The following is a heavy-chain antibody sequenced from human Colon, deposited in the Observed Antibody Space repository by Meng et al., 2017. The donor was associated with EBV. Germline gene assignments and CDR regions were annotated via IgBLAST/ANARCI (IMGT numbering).Heavy chain of an antibody. CDR1: GGSLSGYY. V-gene: IGHV4-34*02. CDR3: ARTFGYCSNNNCPRTLGY. CDR2: INHSGSA. J-gene: IGHJ4*02. Sequence: QVQLQQWGVRPLMPSETPSLTCGVSGGSLSGYYWSWIRHFPGRTLEFIGDINHSGSANYNPSLRSRVTISVDTSKNQIFLNLHSVTAADTAVYHCARTFGYCSNNNCPRTLGYWGQGTLVTVSS. D-gene: IGHD2-2*03.